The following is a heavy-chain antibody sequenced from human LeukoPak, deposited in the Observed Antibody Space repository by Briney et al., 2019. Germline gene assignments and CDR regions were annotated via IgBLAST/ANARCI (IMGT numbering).Heavy chain of an antibody. V-gene: IGHV1-69*13. Sequence: SVKVSCKASGGTFSSYAISWVRQAPGQGLEWMGGIIPIFGTANYAQKFQGRVTITADESTSTAYMELSSLRSEDTAVYYCARYIAAAAIFDYWGQGTPVTVSS. CDR2: IIPIFGTA. J-gene: IGHJ4*02. CDR3: ARYIAAAAIFDY. CDR1: GGTFSSYA. D-gene: IGHD6-13*01.